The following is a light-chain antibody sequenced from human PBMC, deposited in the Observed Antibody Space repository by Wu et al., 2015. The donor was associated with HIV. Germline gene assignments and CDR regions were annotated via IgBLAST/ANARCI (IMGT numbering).Light chain of an antibody. J-gene: IGKJ2*01. CDR1: QNINSN. V-gene: IGKV3-15*01. CDR3: QQYHHWPPYT. CDR2: DAS. Sequence: EIILTQSPATLSLSPGESASLSCNSSQNINSNLAWYQQKGGQAPRLLINDASTRAAGFPARFIGSGSGTEFTLTISDIQSEDVAICYCQQYHHWPPYTFGRGPGWRSN.